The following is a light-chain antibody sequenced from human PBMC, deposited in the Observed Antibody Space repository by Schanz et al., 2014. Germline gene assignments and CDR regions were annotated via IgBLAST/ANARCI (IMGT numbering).Light chain of an antibody. J-gene: IGLJ3*02. V-gene: IGLV2-23*03. CDR3: CSYAGTNNFGV. CDR2: EGS. CDR1: SSDVGSYNL. Sequence: QSALTQPASVSGSPGQSINISCTGTSSDVGSYNLVSWYQQHPGKAPKVMIYEGSKRPSGVSDRFSGSKSGNTASLTISGLQAEDEADYYCCSYAGTNNFGVFGGGTKLTVL.